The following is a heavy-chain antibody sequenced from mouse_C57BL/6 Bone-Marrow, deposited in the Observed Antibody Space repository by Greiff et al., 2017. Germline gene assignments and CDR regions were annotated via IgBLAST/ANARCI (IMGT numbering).Heavy chain of an antibody. J-gene: IGHJ1*03. CDR2: FHPYNDDT. CDR3: ARRPNRGSFGYCDV. CDR1: GYTFTTYP. V-gene: IGHV1-47*01. Sequence: VQLVESGAELVKPGASVKMSCKASGYTFTTYPIEWMKQNHGKSLEWIGNFHPYNDDTKYNEKFKGKATLTVEKSSSTVYLELSRLTSDDSAVYYCARRPNRGSFGYCDVWGTGTTVTVSS. D-gene: IGHD1-1*02.